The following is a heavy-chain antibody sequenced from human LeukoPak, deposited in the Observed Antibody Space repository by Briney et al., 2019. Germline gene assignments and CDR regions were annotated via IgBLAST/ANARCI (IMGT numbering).Heavy chain of an antibody. Sequence: SETLSLTCTVSGGAISTYSWSWIRQPPGKGLEWIGYIFSSGSTNSNPSLKSRVTISVDTSKNHLSLKLSSVTAADTAVYYCARLEEMPTIASAFDIWGQGTVVTVSS. CDR1: GGAISTYS. J-gene: IGHJ3*02. D-gene: IGHD5-24*01. V-gene: IGHV4-59*08. CDR2: IFSSGST. CDR3: ARLEEMPTIASAFDI.